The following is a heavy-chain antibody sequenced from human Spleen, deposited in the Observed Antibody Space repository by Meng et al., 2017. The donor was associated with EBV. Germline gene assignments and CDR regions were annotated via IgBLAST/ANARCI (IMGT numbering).Heavy chain of an antibody. CDR1: GYTFSDFY. CDR3: AILATTVGIPFDH. Sequence: EGLLVQSGAEVNKPGATVKISCKVSGYTFSDFYIHWVQQAPGNGLELMGRIDPEDGKTVYAEKFQGRLTLTADTSTDTAYMELSSLRPEDTAIYYCAILATTVGIPFDHWGQGTPVTVSS. CDR2: IDPEDGKT. J-gene: IGHJ4*02. V-gene: IGHV1-69-2*01. D-gene: IGHD4-23*01.